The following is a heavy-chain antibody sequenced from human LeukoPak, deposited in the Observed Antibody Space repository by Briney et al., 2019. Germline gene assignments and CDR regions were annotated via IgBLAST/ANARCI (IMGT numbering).Heavy chain of an antibody. CDR2: IYHSGST. D-gene: IGHD2-2*01. Sequence: SETLSLTCALSRDSISSGYYWAWIRPPPGNGLEWIGRIYHSGSTYYNPSLKSRVFISVDTNKNQFSLKLSSVTAADTAMYYCARNIGVVPTVTGAFDVWGQGTMVTVSS. CDR1: RDSISSGYY. CDR3: ARNIGVVPTVTGAFDV. J-gene: IGHJ3*01. V-gene: IGHV4-38-2*01.